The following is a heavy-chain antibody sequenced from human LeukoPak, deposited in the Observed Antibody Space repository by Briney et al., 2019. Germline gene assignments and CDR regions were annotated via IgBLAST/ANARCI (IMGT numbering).Heavy chain of an antibody. CDR2: IYHSGST. V-gene: IGHV4-34*01. Sequence: SETLSLTCDVYGVSLSGYYWSWLRQPPGKGLEWLGEIYHSGSTNYNPPLKRRVPISVDTSKNQFSLRLSSVTAADTAVYYCARLGLSGTSYYYYYMDVWGKGTTVIISS. J-gene: IGHJ6*03. D-gene: IGHD1-26*01. CDR1: GVSLSGYY. CDR3: ARLGLSGTSYYYYYMDV.